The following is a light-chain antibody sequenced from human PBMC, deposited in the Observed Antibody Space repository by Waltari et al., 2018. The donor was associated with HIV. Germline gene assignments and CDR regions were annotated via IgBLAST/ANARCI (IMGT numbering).Light chain of an antibody. CDR2: GNA. CDR1: SSNIGTNYD. CDR3: QSYDNTVNGWV. V-gene: IGLV1-40*01. J-gene: IGLJ3*02. Sequence: QSVLTQPPSVSGAPGQNVTVSCTGSSSNIGTNYDVHWYQFLPGEDPKLLIYGNASRPAGVPGRFSGSSSGTSASLAITGLQPADEADYYCQSYDNTVNGWVFGGGTRVTV.